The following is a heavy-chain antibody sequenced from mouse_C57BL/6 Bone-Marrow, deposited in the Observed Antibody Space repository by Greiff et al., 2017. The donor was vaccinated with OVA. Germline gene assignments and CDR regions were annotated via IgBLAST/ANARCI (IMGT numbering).Heavy chain of an antibody. CDR2: IHPNSGST. CDR3: GTSYGSSFAY. CDR1: GYTFTSYW. D-gene: IGHD1-1*01. V-gene: IGHV1-64*01. J-gene: IGHJ3*01. Sequence: VQLQQPGAELVKPGASVKLSCKASGYTFTSYWMHWVKQRPGQGLEWIGMIHPNSGSTNYNEKFKSKATLTVDKSSSTAYMQLSSLTSEDSAVYYCGTSYGSSFAYWGQGTLVTVSA.